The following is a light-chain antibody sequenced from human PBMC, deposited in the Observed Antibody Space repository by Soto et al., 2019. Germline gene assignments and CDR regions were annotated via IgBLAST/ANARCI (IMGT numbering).Light chain of an antibody. Sequence: EVVMTQSPGVLSVSPGERVTLSCRASQSVSSRLVWYQRTPGQAPRLLIYAASKRATGIPDRFSGSGSWTDLTLTLSSLESEDFALYYCQARDNWLRGTFGGGTKVDIK. CDR1: QSVSSR. J-gene: IGKJ4*01. CDR2: AAS. V-gene: IGKV3D-15*01. CDR3: QARDNWLRGT.